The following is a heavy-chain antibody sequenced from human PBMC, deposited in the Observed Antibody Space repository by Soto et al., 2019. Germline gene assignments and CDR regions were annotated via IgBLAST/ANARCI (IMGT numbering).Heavy chain of an antibody. CDR3: ARDQVVVTGFFDY. D-gene: IGHD2-2*01. V-gene: IGHV4-31*03. J-gene: IGHJ4*01. CDR1: GGSISSGGYY. Sequence: TLSLTCTVSGGSISSGGYYWSWIRQHPGKGLEWVGYSYYTGSSYYNPSLKSRVTISVDASKNQLSLRLASVTAEDTAVYYCARDQVVVTGFFDYWGRSPGHRLL. CDR2: SYYTGSS.